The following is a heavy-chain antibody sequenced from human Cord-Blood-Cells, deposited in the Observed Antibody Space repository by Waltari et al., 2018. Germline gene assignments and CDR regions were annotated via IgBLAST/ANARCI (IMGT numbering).Heavy chain of an antibody. J-gene: IGHJ5*02. CDR2: INPNSGGT. D-gene: IGHD1-26*01. V-gene: IGHV1-2*02. CDR3: ARAWRPLRVGATNWFDP. Sequence: QVQLVQSGAEVKKPGASVKVSCKASGYTFTGYYLPWVRPAPGQGLEWMGWINPNSGGTNYAQKFQGRVTMTRDTSISTAYMELSRLRSDDTAVYYCARAWRPLRVGATNWFDPWGQGTLVTVSS. CDR1: GYTFTGYY.